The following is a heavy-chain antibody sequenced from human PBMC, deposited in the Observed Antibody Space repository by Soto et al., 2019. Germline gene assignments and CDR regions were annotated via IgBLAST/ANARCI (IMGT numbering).Heavy chain of an antibody. CDR1: GGSISSYY. D-gene: IGHD2-15*01. Sequence: PSETLSLTCTVSGGSISSYYWSWIRQPPGKGLEWIGYIYYSGSTNYNPSLKSRVTISVDTSKNQFSLKLGSVQPVATGVYYCARGKLLPDYWGQGTLVTVSS. CDR2: IYYSGST. V-gene: IGHV4-59*12. J-gene: IGHJ4*02. CDR3: ARGKLLPDY.